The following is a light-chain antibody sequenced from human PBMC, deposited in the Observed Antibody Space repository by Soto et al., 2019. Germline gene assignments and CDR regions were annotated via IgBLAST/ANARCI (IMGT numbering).Light chain of an antibody. CDR3: SSYTSTNTLV. J-gene: IGLJ2*01. CDR1: RSDVGGYNF. V-gene: IGLV2-14*01. Sequence: QSALTQPASVSGSPGQSITISCTGTRSDVGGYNFVSWYQQHPGKVPKLLIYDVTHRPSGVSNRFSASKSANTASLTISGLQAEDAADYYCSSYTSTNTLVFGGGTKLTVL. CDR2: DVT.